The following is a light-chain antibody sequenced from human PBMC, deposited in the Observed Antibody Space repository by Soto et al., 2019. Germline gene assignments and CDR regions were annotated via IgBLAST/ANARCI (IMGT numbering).Light chain of an antibody. CDR1: QSISSY. V-gene: IGKV1-39*01. J-gene: IGKJ1*01. CDR3: QKYNSVPPT. CDR2: AAS. Sequence: DIQMTQSPSSLSASVGDRVTITCRASQSISSYLNWYQQKPGKAPKLLIYAASSLQSGVPSRFSGSGSGTDFTLTISSLQPEDFATYYCQKYNSVPPTFGQGTKVDIK.